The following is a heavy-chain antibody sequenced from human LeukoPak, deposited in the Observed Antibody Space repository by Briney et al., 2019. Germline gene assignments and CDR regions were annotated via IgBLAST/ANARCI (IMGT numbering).Heavy chain of an antibody. V-gene: IGHV3-30*18. J-gene: IGHJ4*02. CDR2: ISYDGSNK. Sequence: PGGSLRLSCAASGFTFSSYGMHWVRQAPGKGLEWVAVISYDGSNKYYADSVKGRFTISRDNSKNTLYLQMNSLRAEDTAVYYCAKDGDPPFDYWGQGTLVTVSS. CDR1: GFTFSSYG. D-gene: IGHD7-27*01. CDR3: AKDGDPPFDY.